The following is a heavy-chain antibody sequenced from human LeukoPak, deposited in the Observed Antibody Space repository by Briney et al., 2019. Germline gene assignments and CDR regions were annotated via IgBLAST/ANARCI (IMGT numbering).Heavy chain of an antibody. CDR2: ISSNGDNT. J-gene: IGHJ4*02. Sequence: PGGSLRLSCSVSGFTFSTYVMHWVRQAPGKGLECVSAISSNGDNTYYADSVKGRFTTSRDNSKNTLCLQMSSLRADDTAVYYCVRGTGYWGQGTLVTVSS. CDR3: VRGTGY. CDR1: GFTFSTYV. V-gene: IGHV3-64D*06.